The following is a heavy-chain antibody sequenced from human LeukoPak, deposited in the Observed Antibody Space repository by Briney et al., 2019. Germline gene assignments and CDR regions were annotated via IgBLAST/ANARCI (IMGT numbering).Heavy chain of an antibody. V-gene: IGHV4-4*02. J-gene: IGHJ4*02. Sequence: SETLSLTCAVSGGSISSSNWWSWVRQSPGKGLEWIGEVFHSGGTTYNPSLESRVTISVDKSKNQFSLRLSSVTAADTAVYYCTRNGYYSIDYWGQGTLVTVSS. CDR1: GGSISSSNW. CDR2: VFHSGGT. D-gene: IGHD4-17*01. CDR3: TRNGYYSIDY.